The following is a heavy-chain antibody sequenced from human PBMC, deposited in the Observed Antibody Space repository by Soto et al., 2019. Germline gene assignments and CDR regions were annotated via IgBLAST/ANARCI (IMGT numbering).Heavy chain of an antibody. Sequence: QVQLQQWGAGLLKPSETLSLTCAVYGGSFSGYYWSWIRQPPGKGLEWIGEINHSGSTNYNPSLKSRVTISVDTSKNQFSLKLSSVTAADTAVYYCAREVTTVTTQNYYMDVWGKGTTVTVSS. D-gene: IGHD4-17*01. V-gene: IGHV4-34*01. CDR1: GGSFSGYY. J-gene: IGHJ6*03. CDR3: AREVTTVTTQNYYMDV. CDR2: INHSGST.